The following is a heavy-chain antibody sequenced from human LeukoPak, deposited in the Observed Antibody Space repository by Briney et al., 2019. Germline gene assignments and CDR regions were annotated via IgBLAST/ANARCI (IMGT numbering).Heavy chain of an antibody. Sequence: GGSLRLSCAASGFTFSSYAMSWVRQAPGKGLEWVAYIQYDGSNEQYADSVKGRFSISRDSSKNILYLQMNSLRAEDTAVYYCAKDRCSNGVGCYYYYMDVWGKGTTVTISS. CDR2: IQYDGSNE. CDR1: GFTFSSYA. CDR3: AKDRCSNGVGCYYYYMDV. D-gene: IGHD2-8*01. V-gene: IGHV3-30*02. J-gene: IGHJ6*03.